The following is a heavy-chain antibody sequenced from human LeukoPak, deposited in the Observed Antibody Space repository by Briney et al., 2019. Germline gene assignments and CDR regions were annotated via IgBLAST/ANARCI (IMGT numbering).Heavy chain of an antibody. CDR1: GGSISSSSYY. CDR2: IYYSGST. D-gene: IGHD3-22*01. V-gene: IGHV4-39*01. Sequence: SETLSLTCTVSGGSISSSSYYWGWTRQPPGKGLEWIGSIYYSGSTYYNPSLKSRVTISVDTSKNQFSLKLSSVTAADTAVYYCASLLPYYYDSSSSDYWGQGTLVTVSS. J-gene: IGHJ4*02. CDR3: ASLLPYYYDSSSSDY.